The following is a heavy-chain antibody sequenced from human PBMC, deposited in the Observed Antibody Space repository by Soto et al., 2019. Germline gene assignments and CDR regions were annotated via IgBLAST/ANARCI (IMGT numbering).Heavy chain of an antibody. CDR1: GYTFTSYG. CDR3: ARALREYYDSSGYSFQSTYYYGMDV. V-gene: IGHV1-18*01. Sequence: ASVKVSCKASGYTFTSYGISWVRQAPGQGLEWMGWISAYNGNTNYAQKLQGRVTMTTDTSTSTAYMELRSLRSDDTAVYYCARALREYYDSSGYSFQSTYYYGMDVWGQGTTVTVS. CDR2: ISAYNGNT. D-gene: IGHD3-22*01. J-gene: IGHJ6*02.